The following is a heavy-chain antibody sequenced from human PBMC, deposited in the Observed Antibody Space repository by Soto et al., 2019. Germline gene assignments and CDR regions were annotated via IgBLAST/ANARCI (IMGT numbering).Heavy chain of an antibody. V-gene: IGHV3-66*01. CDR1: GFTVSDTY. Sequence: GSLRLSCAASGFTVSDTYVNWVRQAPGKGLEWVSVISNRGDTHYADSVRGRFSLSRDISDNTLHLQMNNLRVEDTAVYYCAREPRYCRGGSCSITGDAYDIWGQGTMVTVSS. CDR2: ISNRGDT. D-gene: IGHD2-15*01. J-gene: IGHJ3*02. CDR3: AREPRYCRGGSCSITGDAYDI.